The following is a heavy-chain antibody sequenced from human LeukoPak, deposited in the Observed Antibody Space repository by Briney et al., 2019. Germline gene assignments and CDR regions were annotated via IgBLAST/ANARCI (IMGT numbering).Heavy chain of an antibody. V-gene: IGHV7-4-1*02. CDR3: ARGRLGVVALLDN. CDR1: GLTFSTHT. D-gene: IGHD3-22*01. Sequence: ASVTVYCRSSGLTFSTHTLNWVRQAPGQGLEWMGWINTNTGDPVYAQGFKGRFVFSLDTSVSTAYLEIRSLKSDDSAVYYCARGRLGVVALLDNWGQGTLVTVSS. CDR2: INTNTGDP. J-gene: IGHJ4*02.